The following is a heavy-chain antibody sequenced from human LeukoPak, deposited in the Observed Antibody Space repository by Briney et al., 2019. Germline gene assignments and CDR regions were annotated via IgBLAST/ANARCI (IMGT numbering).Heavy chain of an antibody. J-gene: IGHJ5*02. V-gene: IGHV3-23*01. D-gene: IGHD6-6*01. CDR3: ARPTARLGWFDP. Sequence: GGSLRLSCAASGFSFSSYAMSWVRQAPGKGLEWVSAISGSGGSTYYADSVKGRFTISRDNSKNTLYLQMNSLRAEDTAVYYCARPTARLGWFDPWGQGTLVTVSS. CDR1: GFSFSSYA. CDR2: ISGSGGST.